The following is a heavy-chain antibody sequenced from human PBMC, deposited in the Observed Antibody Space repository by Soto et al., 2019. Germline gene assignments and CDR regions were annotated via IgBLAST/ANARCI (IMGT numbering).Heavy chain of an antibody. CDR3: ASSIVGATSAWFDP. Sequence: VASVKVSCKASGGTFSSYAISWVRQAPGQGLEWMGGIIPIFGTANYAQKFQGRVTITADESTSTAYMELSSLRSEDTAVYYCASSIVGATSAWFDPWGQGTLVTVSS. V-gene: IGHV1-69*13. CDR2: IIPIFGTA. J-gene: IGHJ5*02. D-gene: IGHD1-26*01. CDR1: GGTFSSYA.